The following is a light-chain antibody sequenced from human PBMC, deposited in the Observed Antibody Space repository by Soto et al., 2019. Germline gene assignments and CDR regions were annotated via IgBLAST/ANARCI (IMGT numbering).Light chain of an antibody. CDR3: LQHNSYPYT. CDR1: QGVNIY. Sequence: DLQMTQSPSAMSASVGDIVTITCRASQGVNIYLAWFQQKPGKVPKRLIYGASSLQSGVPSRFSASGSGTEFTLTISSLQPEDFATYYCLQHNSYPYTFGQGTKLEI. J-gene: IGKJ2*01. CDR2: GAS. V-gene: IGKV1-17*03.